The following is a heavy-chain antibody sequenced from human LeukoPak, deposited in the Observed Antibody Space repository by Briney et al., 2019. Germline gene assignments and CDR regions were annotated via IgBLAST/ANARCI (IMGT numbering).Heavy chain of an antibody. CDR1: GGSFSGFY. J-gene: IGHJ2*01. V-gene: IGHV4-34*01. CDR2: INHSGST. D-gene: IGHD3-3*01. Sequence: SETLSLTCAVYGGSFSGFYWSWIRQPPGKGLEWIGEINHSGSTNYNPSLKSRVTISVDTSKNQFSLKLTSVTAADTAVYYCARHQGVVDLWGRGSLVTVSS. CDR3: ARHQGVVDL.